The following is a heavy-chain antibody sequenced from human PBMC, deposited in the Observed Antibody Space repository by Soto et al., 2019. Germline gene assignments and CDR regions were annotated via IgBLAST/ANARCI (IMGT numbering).Heavy chain of an antibody. V-gene: IGHV4-39*07. Sequence: TSETLSLTCTVSSAPVSSTTYTWGWIRQPPGKGLEWVASGYYGGRSYYNPTLNSRVTISVDRSKNQFSLKLSSVTAADTAVYYCARAHYGDYGYGMDVWGQGTTVTV. CDR2: GYYGGRS. CDR1: SAPVSSTTYT. J-gene: IGHJ6*02. CDR3: ARAHYGDYGYGMDV. D-gene: IGHD4-17*01.